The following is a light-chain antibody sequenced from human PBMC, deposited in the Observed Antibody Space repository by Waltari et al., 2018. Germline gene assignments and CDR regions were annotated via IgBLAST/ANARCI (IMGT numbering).Light chain of an antibody. J-gene: IGLJ3*02. Sequence: QSALTQPRSVSGSPGQSVTISCTGANDLVSWYQHHPGKAPRFIIYYVNQRPAGCPERFSGSKAGNAASLTISGLQPEDEGDYYCSSFADSYTWVFGGGTKLTVL. CDR2: YVN. CDR1: NDL. CDR3: SSFADSYTWV. V-gene: IGLV2-11*01.